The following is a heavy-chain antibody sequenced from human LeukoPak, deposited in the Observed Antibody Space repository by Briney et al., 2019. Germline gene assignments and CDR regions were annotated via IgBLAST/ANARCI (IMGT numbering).Heavy chain of an antibody. CDR1: GYSFTSQW. J-gene: IGHJ3*02. V-gene: IGHV5-51*01. Sequence: GESLKISCKGSGYSFTSQWIGWVRLMPGKGLEWMGIIYPGDSDTRYSPSFQGQVTISADKSISTAYLQWSSLKASDTAMYYCVRCHSSSPNAFDIWGQGTMVTVSS. CDR2: IYPGDSDT. CDR3: VRCHSSSPNAFDI. D-gene: IGHD6-6*01.